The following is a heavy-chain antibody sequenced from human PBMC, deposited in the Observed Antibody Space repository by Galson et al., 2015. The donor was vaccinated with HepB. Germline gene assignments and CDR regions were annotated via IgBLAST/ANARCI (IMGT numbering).Heavy chain of an antibody. CDR1: GFSLSTSGVG. CDR3: AHRRNYDILTGYPYFDY. V-gene: IGHV2-5*02. CDR2: IYWDDDK. Sequence: PALVKPTQTLTLTCTFSGFSLSTSGVGVGWIRQPPGKALEWLALIYWDDDKRYSPSLKSRLTITKDTSKNQVVLTMTNMDPVDTATYYCAHRRNYDILTGYPYFDYWGQGTLVTVSS. D-gene: IGHD3-9*01. J-gene: IGHJ4*02.